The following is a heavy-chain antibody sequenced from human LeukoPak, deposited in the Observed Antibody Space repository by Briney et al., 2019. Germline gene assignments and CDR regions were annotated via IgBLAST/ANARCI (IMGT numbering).Heavy chain of an antibody. CDR3: TREGIAVAGIGAYYYYYMDV. Sequence: PGGSLKLSCAASGFTFSGSAMHWVRQASGKGLEWVGRIRSKANSYATAYAASVKGRFTISRDDSKNTAYLQMNSLKTEDTAVYYRTREGIAVAGIGAYYYYYMDVWGKGTTVTISS. D-gene: IGHD6-19*01. V-gene: IGHV3-73*01. CDR1: GFTFSGSA. J-gene: IGHJ6*03. CDR2: IRSKANSYAT.